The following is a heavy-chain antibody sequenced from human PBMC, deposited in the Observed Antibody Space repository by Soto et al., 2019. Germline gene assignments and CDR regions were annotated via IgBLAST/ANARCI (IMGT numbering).Heavy chain of an antibody. CDR1: GASISTSNW. CDR2: VLHTGVT. D-gene: IGHD4-17*01. CDR3: ARSDSGDSNSKSFDF. V-gene: IGHV4-4*02. Sequence: SETLSLTCGVSGASISTSNWWNWVRQSPEKGLQWLGQVLHTGVTNYNPSLQTRVTISVDKSKNQFSLEMDSVTAADTALYFCARSDSGDSNSKSFDFWGQRRLVTV. J-gene: IGHJ4*02.